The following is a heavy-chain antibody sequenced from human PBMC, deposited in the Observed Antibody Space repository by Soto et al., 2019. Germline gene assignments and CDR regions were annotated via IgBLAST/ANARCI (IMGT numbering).Heavy chain of an antibody. Sequence: SETLSLTCTVSGGSIGSYFWGWVRQPPGKGLEWIGHIHSSWSTYSKSSLKSRVTISIDTSKNQFSLKLSSVTAADTAVYYCARAPSGYSWGWYFDLWGRGTLVTVSS. J-gene: IGHJ2*01. CDR3: ARAPSGYSWGWYFDL. V-gene: IGHV4-59*12. D-gene: IGHD3-22*01. CDR1: GGSIGSYF. CDR2: IHSSWST.